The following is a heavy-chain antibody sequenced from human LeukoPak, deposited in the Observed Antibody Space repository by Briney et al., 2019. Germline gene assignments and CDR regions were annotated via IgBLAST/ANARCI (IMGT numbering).Heavy chain of an antibody. CDR1: GGTFSSYA. D-gene: IGHD6-13*01. CDR3: ARGGAAADPANWFDP. CDR2: IIPIFGTA. J-gene: IGHJ5*02. Sequence: ASVKVSCKASGGTFSSYAISWVRQAPGQGLEWMGGIIPIFGTANYAQKFQGRVTITADKSTSTAYMELSSLRSEDTAVYYCARGGAAADPANWFDPWGQGTLVTVSS. V-gene: IGHV1-69*06.